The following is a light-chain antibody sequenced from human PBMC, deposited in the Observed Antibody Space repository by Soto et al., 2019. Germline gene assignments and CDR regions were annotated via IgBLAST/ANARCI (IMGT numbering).Light chain of an antibody. CDR1: QSIRSY. CDR3: ERSYSPPLT. Sequence: DIEMTQSPSSLSASVGDRVTITCRESQSIRSYLNWYQQKSVKAPRLLIYAATSLQSGVPSRFSGSGSGADFALTISSLQPEDFASYYCERSYSPPLTCGQGTRLENK. CDR2: AAT. V-gene: IGKV1-39*01. J-gene: IGKJ5*01.